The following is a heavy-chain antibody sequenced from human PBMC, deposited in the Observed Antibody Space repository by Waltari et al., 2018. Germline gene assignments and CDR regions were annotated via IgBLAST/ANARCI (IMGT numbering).Heavy chain of an antibody. CDR1: GGSISSYY. D-gene: IGHD3-3*01. CDR3: ARGRKDFGVVILAD. CDR2: INHSGST. V-gene: IGHV4-59*12. Sequence: QVQLQESGPGLVKPSETLSVTCTVSGGSISSYYWSWIRQPPGKGLEWIGEINHSGSTNYNPSLKSRVTISVDTSKNQFSLKLSSVTAADTAVYYCARGRKDFGVVILADWGQGTLVTVSS. J-gene: IGHJ4*02.